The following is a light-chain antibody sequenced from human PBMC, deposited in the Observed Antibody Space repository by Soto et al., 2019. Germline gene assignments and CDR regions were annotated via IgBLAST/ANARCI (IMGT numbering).Light chain of an antibody. J-gene: IGLJ2*01. Sequence: QSLLTQPPSASESPGQSVTISCTGNNSDVGGYKYVSWYQQQPGKAPKRMIYEVTKRPSGVPDRFSGSKSGNTASLTVSGLQAEDEADYYCSSYAGSNNLRIFGGGTKVTDL. CDR3: SSYAGSNNLRI. CDR2: EVT. CDR1: NSDVGGYKY. V-gene: IGLV2-8*01.